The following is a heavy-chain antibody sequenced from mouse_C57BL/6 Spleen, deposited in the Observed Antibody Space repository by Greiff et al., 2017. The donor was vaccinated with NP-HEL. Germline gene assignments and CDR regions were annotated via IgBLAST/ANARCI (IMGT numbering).Heavy chain of an antibody. J-gene: IGHJ1*03. Sequence: ESGPGLVKPSQSLSLTCSVTGYSITSGYYWNWIRQFPGNKLEWMGYISYDGSNNYNPSLKNRISITRDTSKNQFFLKLNSVTTEDTATYYCARGGDYPGYFDVWGTGTTVTVSS. V-gene: IGHV3-6*01. CDR3: ARGGDYPGYFDV. D-gene: IGHD2-4*01. CDR1: GYSITSGYY. CDR2: ISYDGSN.